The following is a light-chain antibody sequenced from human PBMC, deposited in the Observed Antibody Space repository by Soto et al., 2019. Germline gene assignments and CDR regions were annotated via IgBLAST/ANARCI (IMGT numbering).Light chain of an antibody. CDR1: QSLRSSY. CDR3: QESYSVPPT. V-gene: IGKV3-20*01. Sequence: PGERATLSCWASQSLRSSYLAWYQRKPGQAPRLLMFGASRRATGIPDRFNGSGSGTDFTLTISSLQPEDFATYYCQESYSVPPTFGGGTTVEIK. CDR2: GAS. J-gene: IGKJ4*01.